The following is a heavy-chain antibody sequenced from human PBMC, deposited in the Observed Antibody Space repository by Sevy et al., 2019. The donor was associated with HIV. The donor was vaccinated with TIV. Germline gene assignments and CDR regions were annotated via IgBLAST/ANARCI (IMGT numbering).Heavy chain of an antibody. V-gene: IGHV1-46*01. J-gene: IGHJ4*02. D-gene: IGHD3-9*01. CDR2: INPSGGST. CDR1: GCTFTSNY. CDR3: ARDSDNYDILTGYYPFDY. Sequence: ASVKVSCKASGCTFTSNYMHWVRQAPGQGLEWMGIINPSGGSTSYAQKFQGRVTMTRDTSTSTVYMELSSLRSEDTAVYYCARDSDNYDILTGYYPFDYWGQGTLVTVSS.